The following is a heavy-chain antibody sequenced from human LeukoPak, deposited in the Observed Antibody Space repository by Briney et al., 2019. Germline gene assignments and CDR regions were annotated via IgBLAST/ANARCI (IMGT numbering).Heavy chain of an antibody. CDR3: AREPREGSRDGVDV. CDR2: IYHSGST. Sequence: SETLSLTCTVSGGSISSYYWSWVRQPPGKGLEWIGEIYHSGSTNYNPSLKSRVTISVDKSKNQFSLKLSSVTAADTAVYYCAREPREGSRDGVDVWGQGTTVTVSS. CDR1: GGSISSYY. D-gene: IGHD6-13*01. V-gene: IGHV4-4*02. J-gene: IGHJ6*02.